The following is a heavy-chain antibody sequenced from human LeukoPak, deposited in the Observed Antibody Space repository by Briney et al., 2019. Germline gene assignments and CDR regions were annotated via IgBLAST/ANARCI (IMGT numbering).Heavy chain of an antibody. CDR3: AKDERDKAAAGTRGYYYYMDV. Sequence: GGSLRLSCAASGFTFSSYGMHWVRQAPGKGLEWVAFIRYDGSNKYYADSVKGRFTISRDNSKNTLYLQMNSLRAEDTAVYYCAKDERDKAAAGTRGYYYYMDVWGKGTTVTVSS. CDR2: IRYDGSNK. V-gene: IGHV3-30*02. D-gene: IGHD6-13*01. CDR1: GFTFSSYG. J-gene: IGHJ6*03.